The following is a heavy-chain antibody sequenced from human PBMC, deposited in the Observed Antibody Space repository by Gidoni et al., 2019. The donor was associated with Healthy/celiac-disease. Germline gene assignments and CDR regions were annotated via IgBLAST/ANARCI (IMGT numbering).Heavy chain of an antibody. CDR2: IYYSGST. Sequence: QLQLQESGPGLVKPSETLSLTCTVSGGSISSSSYYWGWIRQPPGKGLEWIGSIYYSGSTYYNPSLKSRVTISVDTSKNQFSLKLSSVTAADTAVYYCARHEGSIFGVVRGPRLHWFDPWGQGTLVTVSS. J-gene: IGHJ5*02. D-gene: IGHD3-3*01. V-gene: IGHV4-39*01. CDR3: ARHEGSIFGVVRGPRLHWFDP. CDR1: GGSISSSSYY.